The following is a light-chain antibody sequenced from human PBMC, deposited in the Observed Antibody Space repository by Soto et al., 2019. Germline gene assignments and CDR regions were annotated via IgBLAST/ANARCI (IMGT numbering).Light chain of an antibody. Sequence: DIQMTQSPSSLSASVGDRVTITCRASQSISSYLNWYQHKPGKAPKLLIYAASSLQTGVPSRFSGSRSGTDFALTISSLPRDDFANYYCQQPDSFPRTFGQGTKVEMK. CDR2: AAS. J-gene: IGKJ1*01. CDR3: QQPDSFPRT. V-gene: IGKV1-39*01. CDR1: QSISSY.